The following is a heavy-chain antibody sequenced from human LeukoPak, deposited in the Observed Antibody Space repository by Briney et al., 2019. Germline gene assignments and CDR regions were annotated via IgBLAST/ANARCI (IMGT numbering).Heavy chain of an antibody. Sequence: GGSLRLSCAASGFTFSNAWMSWVRQAPGKGMEWVGRIKSNADGETPDYAAPVKARFTISRDESKNTLYLQMTSLKTEDTAVYYCTTVQACTNGVCYLLDYWGQGTLVTVSS. J-gene: IGHJ4*02. CDR3: TTVQACTNGVCYLLDY. CDR1: GFTFSNAW. CDR2: IKSNADGETP. D-gene: IGHD2-8*01. V-gene: IGHV3-15*01.